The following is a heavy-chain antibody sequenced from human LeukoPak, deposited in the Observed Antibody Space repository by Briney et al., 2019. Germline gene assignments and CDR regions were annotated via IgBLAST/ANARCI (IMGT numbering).Heavy chain of an antibody. D-gene: IGHD6-6*01. V-gene: IGHV3-53*01. J-gene: IGHJ4*02. Sequence: GGSLRLSCAASGSTVSSNYMNWVRQAPGKGLEWVSVIYSGGSTSYADSVKGRFTISRDNSRNTLYLQMISLRVEDTAVYCCARDLGIAARPGYWGQGTLVTVSS. CDR1: GSTVSSNY. CDR3: ARDLGIAARPGY. CDR2: IYSGGST.